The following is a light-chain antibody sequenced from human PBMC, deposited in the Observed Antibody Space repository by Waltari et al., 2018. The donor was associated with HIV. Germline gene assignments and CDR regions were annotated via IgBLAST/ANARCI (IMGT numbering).Light chain of an antibody. Sequence: EIVMTQSPATLSVSPGERATLSCRASQSVSSNLAWYQQKPGQAPRLLIYGASTRATGIPARFSGSGSGTEFTLTISSLQSDDFAFYYCQQYSNWPRTFGQGTKVEVK. CDR3: QQYSNWPRT. V-gene: IGKV3-15*01. J-gene: IGKJ1*01. CDR1: QSVSSN. CDR2: GAS.